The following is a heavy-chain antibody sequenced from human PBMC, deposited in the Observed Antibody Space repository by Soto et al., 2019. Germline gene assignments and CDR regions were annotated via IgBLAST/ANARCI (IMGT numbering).Heavy chain of an antibody. CDR3: AKDLVGQLVNYYGMDV. D-gene: IGHD6-6*01. CDR2: ISGSGGST. CDR1: GFTFSSYA. V-gene: IGHV3-23*01. J-gene: IGHJ6*02. Sequence: GSLRLSCAASGFTFSSYAMSWVRQAPGKGLEWVSAISGSGGSTYYADSVKGRFTISRDNSKNTLYLQMNSLRAEDTAVYYCAKDLVGQLVNYYGMDVWGQGTTVTVSS.